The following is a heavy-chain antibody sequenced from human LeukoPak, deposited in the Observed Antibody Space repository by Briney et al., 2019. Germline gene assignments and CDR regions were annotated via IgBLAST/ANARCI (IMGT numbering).Heavy chain of an antibody. J-gene: IGHJ1*01. Sequence: PSETLSLTCTVSGGSISSYYWSWIRQPAGKGLEWIGRIYTSGSTNYNPSLESRVTVSVDRSKTQFFLRLTSVTAADTAVYYCARARGGSFQHWGQGTLVTVSS. D-gene: IGHD3-10*01. CDR2: IYTSGST. CDR3: ARARGGSFQH. V-gene: IGHV4-4*07. CDR1: GGSISSYY.